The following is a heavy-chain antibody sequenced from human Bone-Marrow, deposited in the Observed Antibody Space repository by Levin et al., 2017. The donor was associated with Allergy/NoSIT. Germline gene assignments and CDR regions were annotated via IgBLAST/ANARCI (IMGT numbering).Heavy chain of an antibody. J-gene: IGHJ1*01. Sequence: ASVKVSCKASGYIFSGYYIHWVRQAPGQGLEWMGRIDPNRGGTEYAQKFHGRVTLTRDTSIGTAYIEMSSLRSDATAVYYCARVPAARSEAEYFQHWGQGTLVTVSS. D-gene: IGHD2-2*01. CDR1: GYIFSGYY. V-gene: IGHV1-2*06. CDR2: IDPNRGGT. CDR3: ARVPAARSEAEYFQH.